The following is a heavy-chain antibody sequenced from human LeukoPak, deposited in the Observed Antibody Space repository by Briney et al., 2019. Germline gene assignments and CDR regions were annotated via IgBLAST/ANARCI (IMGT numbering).Heavy chain of an antibody. CDR3: ARGPRGYVFY. V-gene: IGHV4-34*01. J-gene: IGHJ4*02. Sequence: SETLSLTCAVYGGSFSGYYWSWIRQPPGKGLEWIGEINHSGSTNYNPSLKSRVTMSVDTSKNQFSLKLSSVTAADTAVYYCARGPRGYVFYWGQGTLVTVSS. D-gene: IGHD5-12*01. CDR1: GGSFSGYY. CDR2: INHSGST.